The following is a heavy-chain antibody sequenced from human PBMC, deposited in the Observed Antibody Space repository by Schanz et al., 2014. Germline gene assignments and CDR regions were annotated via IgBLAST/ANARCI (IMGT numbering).Heavy chain of an antibody. D-gene: IGHD4-17*01. CDR1: GYSFTTYD. J-gene: IGHJ4*02. Sequence: QVQLVQSGAEAKKPGASVRVSCKASGYSFTTYDVNWARQATGQGLEWMRWMNPTTGNRGYAQNFRDSDTITRDPSLKTAYMEMTDLKLEDAGLYYCGIHYGYRALWGQGTLIAVSS. CDR2: MNPTTGNR. CDR3: GIHYGYRAL. V-gene: IGHV1-8*01.